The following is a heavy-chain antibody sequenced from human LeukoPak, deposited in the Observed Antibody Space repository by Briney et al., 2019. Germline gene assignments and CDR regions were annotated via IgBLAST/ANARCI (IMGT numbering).Heavy chain of an antibody. CDR1: GFTFSTYN. J-gene: IGHJ6*03. CDR3: ARGGRAGTTWPTLYYYYYMDV. CDR2: ITSTSTYI. Sequence: GGSLRLSCAVSGFTFSTYNMNWVRQAPGKGLEWVSSITSTSTYIYYADSVKGRFTISRDSAKNSLYLQMNGLRVEDTAVYYCARGGRAGTTWPTLYYYYYMDVWGKGTTVTVSS. D-gene: IGHD1-1*01. V-gene: IGHV3-21*01.